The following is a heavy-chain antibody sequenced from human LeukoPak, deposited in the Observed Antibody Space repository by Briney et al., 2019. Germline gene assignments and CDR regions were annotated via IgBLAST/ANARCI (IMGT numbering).Heavy chain of an antibody. Sequence: GGSLRLSCAAPGFTFSSYWMSWVRQAPGKGREWVANIKQDGSEKYYVDSGKGGFTISRDNAKNSLYLQMNSLRAEDTAVYYCARDLSHYDFWSGYYSWGQGTLVTVSS. J-gene: IGHJ4*02. CDR3: ARDLSHYDFWSGYYS. CDR1: GFTFSSYW. V-gene: IGHV3-7*01. D-gene: IGHD3-3*01. CDR2: IKQDGSEK.